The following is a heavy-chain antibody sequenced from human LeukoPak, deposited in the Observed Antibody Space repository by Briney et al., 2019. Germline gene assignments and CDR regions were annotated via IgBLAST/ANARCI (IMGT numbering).Heavy chain of an antibody. V-gene: IGHV1-2*02. CDR1: GYTFTGYY. Sequence: GASVKVSCKASGYTFTGYYMHWVRQAPGQGLEWMGWINPNSGGTNYAQKCQGRVTMTRDTSISTAYMELSSLRSEDTAVYYCARDSSSSSNPLNDYWGQGTLVTVSS. D-gene: IGHD6-13*01. CDR2: INPNSGGT. CDR3: ARDSSSSSNPLNDY. J-gene: IGHJ4*02.